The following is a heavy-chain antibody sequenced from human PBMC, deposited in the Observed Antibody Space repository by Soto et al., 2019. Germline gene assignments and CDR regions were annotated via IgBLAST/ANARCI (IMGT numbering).Heavy chain of an antibody. CDR2: ISAYNGNT. Sequence: QVQLVQSGAEVKKPGASVKVSCKASGYTFTSYGISWVRQAPGQGLEWMGWISAYNGNTNYAQKLQGRVTMTTDTATSTAYMELRGLRSDDTAVYYCARDAEMTTVTRYYYYGMDVWGQGTTVTVSS. D-gene: IGHD4-17*01. CDR1: GYTFTSYG. J-gene: IGHJ6*02. V-gene: IGHV1-18*01. CDR3: ARDAEMTTVTRYYYYGMDV.